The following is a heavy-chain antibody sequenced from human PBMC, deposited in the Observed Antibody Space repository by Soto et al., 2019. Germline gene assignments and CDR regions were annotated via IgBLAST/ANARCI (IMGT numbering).Heavy chain of an antibody. CDR2: ISYDGNNQ. Sequence: PGGSLRLSCAASGFTFRDYAVHWVRQAPGKGLEWVAVISYDGNNQNYAESVKGRFTISRDDAKNSLYLQMTSLRADDAAVYYCARWGSAWYLYYIDYWGQGTQVTVSS. V-gene: IGHV3-30-3*01. D-gene: IGHD6-19*01. CDR3: ARWGSAWYLYYIDY. J-gene: IGHJ4*02. CDR1: GFTFRDYA.